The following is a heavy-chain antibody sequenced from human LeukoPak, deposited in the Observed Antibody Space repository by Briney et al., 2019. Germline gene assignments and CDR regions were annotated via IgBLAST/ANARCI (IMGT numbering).Heavy chain of an antibody. CDR1: GFTFSSYG. D-gene: IGHD5-24*01. CDR2: ISYDGSNK. Sequence: GSLRLSCAASGFTFSSYGMHWVRQAPGKGLEWVAVISYDGSNKYYADSVKGRFTISRDNSKNTLYLQMNSLRAEDTAVYYCANMRRDGYMGSPMGEWGGRYYMDVWGKGTTVTVSS. J-gene: IGHJ6*03. CDR3: ANMRRDGYMGSPMGEWGGRYYMDV. V-gene: IGHV3-30*18.